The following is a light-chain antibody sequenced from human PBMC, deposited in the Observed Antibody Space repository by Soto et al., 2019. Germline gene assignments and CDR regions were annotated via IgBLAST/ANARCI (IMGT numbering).Light chain of an antibody. V-gene: IGKV1-5*03. Sequence: DIPMTQSPSTLSASIGDRVTITCRASQSIRDLLAWYQQKPGKAPNLLIYKAFSLESGVPSRFSGSASGTEFTITIRSLQPDDFSKYYCQQCYSYPWTFGQGTQVEIK. CDR3: QQCYSYPWT. CDR2: KAF. J-gene: IGKJ1*01. CDR1: QSIRDL.